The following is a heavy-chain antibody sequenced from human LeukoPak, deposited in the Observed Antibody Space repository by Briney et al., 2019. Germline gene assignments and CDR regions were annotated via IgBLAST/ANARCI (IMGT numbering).Heavy chain of an antibody. V-gene: IGHV1-2*06. D-gene: IGHD2-15*01. J-gene: IGHJ6*03. CDR1: GYTFTGYY. CDR3: ARDRHIVVVVAAYYMDV. Sequence: ASVKVSCKASGYTFTGYYMHWVRQAPGQGLEWMGRINPNSGGTNYAQKFQGRVTMTRDTSISTAYMELSRLRSDDTAVCYCARDRHIVVVVAAYYMDVWGKGTTVTVSS. CDR2: INPNSGGT.